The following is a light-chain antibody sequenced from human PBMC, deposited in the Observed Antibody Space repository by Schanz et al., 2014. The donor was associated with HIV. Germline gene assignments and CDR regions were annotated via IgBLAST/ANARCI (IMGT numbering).Light chain of an antibody. CDR3: CSYTSSSTPVV. J-gene: IGLJ2*01. CDR2: EVS. CDR1: SMAFSSSNF. V-gene: IGLV2-14*01. Sequence: QSALTQPTSVSGSPGQSITISCTGASMAFSSSNFVSWYQQHPGEAPRLIIFEVSERPSGVPDRFSGSKSGNTASLTISGLQAEDEADYYCCSYTSSSTPVVFGGGTKLTVL.